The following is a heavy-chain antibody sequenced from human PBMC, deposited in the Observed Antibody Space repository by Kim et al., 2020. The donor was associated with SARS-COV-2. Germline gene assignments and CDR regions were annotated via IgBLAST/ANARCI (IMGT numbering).Heavy chain of an antibody. D-gene: IGHD3-10*01. V-gene: IGHV3-7*04. J-gene: IGHJ3*02. CDR1: GFTFSNYW. CDR3: ARGGWFGTDAFDI. CDR2: IKQDGSEK. Sequence: GGSLRPSCAASGFTFSNYWMSWVRQAPGKGLEWVANIKQDGSEKYYVDSVKGRFTISRDNAKNSLYLQMNSLRAEDTAVYYCARGGWFGTDAFDIWGQGTMVTVSS.